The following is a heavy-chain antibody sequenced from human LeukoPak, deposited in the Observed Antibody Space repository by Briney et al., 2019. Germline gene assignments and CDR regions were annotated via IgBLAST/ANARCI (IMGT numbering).Heavy chain of an antibody. CDR3: ARGGRGTDWFDP. CDR1: GFTFSDYY. V-gene: IGHV3-11*04. CDR2: MSTSDSPI. J-gene: IGHJ5*02. D-gene: IGHD1-1*01. Sequence: GGSLRLSCAASGFTFSDYYMSWIRQAPGKGLEWVSYMSTSDSPIYYTDSVKGRFTISRDNAKNSLYLQMNSLRASDTAVYYCARGGRGTDWFDPWGQGTLVTVSS.